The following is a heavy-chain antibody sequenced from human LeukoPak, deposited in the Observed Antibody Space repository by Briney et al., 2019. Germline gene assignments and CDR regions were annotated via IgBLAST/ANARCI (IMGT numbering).Heavy chain of an antibody. CDR1: GYDFSYAW. Sequence: GGSQRLSCATSGYDFSYAWMSWVRHAPGKGLEWVGRIKSKKDGETKDYAALVKGRFTISRDDSDNTLFLQMNSLKTEDTGIYYCTTGGGVLRFLGGQGTLVTVSS. CDR3: TTGGGVLRFL. CDR2: IKSKKDGETK. J-gene: IGHJ4*02. V-gene: IGHV3-15*01. D-gene: IGHD3-3*01.